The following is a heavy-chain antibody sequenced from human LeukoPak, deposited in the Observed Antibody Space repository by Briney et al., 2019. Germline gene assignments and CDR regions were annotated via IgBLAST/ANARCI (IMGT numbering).Heavy chain of an antibody. Sequence: SQTLSLTCTVSGGSISSGGYYWIWIRQHPGKGLEWIGYIYYSGSTYYNPSLKSRVTISVDTSKNQFSLKLSSVTAADTAVYYCARGPGCSSTSCYLSFDYWGQGTLVTVSS. CDR3: ARGPGCSSTSCYLSFDY. V-gene: IGHV4-31*03. D-gene: IGHD2-2*01. CDR1: GGSISSGGYY. CDR2: IYYSGST. J-gene: IGHJ4*02.